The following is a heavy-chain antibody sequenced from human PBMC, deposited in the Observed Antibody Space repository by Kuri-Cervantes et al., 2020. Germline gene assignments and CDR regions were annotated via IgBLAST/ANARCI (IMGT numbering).Heavy chain of an antibody. CDR1: RSTFSSYA. D-gene: IGHD3-3*01. V-gene: IGHV3-30-3*01. CDR3: ARAVLQFLEWFDAFDI. Sequence: GESLKISCVVLRSTFSSYAMHWVRQAPGKGLEWVAVISYDGSNQYYADSVKGRFTISRDNAKNSLYLQMNSLRAEDTAVYYCARAVLQFLEWFDAFDIWGQGTMVTVSS. J-gene: IGHJ3*02. CDR2: ISYDGSNQ.